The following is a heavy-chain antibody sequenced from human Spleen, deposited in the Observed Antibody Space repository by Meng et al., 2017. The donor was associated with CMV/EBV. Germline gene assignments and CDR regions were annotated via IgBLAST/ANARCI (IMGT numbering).Heavy chain of an antibody. CDR1: LSSSS. CDR3: ARGPRITVGGVIIWPLED. J-gene: IGHJ4*02. V-gene: IGHV1-69*05. CDR2: ITPAFETA. Sequence: LSSSSLMWVRQAPGQGLEWRGGITPAFETADYAQKFRDRVTISTDDSATTAYMEMSSLESEDTGVYFCARGPRITVGGVIIWPLEDWGQGTLVTVSS. D-gene: IGHD3-16*02.